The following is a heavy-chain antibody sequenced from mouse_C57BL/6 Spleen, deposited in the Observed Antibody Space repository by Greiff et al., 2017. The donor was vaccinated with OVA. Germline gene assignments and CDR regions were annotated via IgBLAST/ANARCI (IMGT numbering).Heavy chain of an antibody. J-gene: IGHJ1*03. CDR3: ARKRGDGYYGYFDV. Sequence: QVQLKQSGPGLVQPSQSLSITCTVSGFSLTSYGVHWVRQSPGKGLEWLGVIWSGGSTDYNAAFISRLSISTAYSTSQVFFKMNSLQADYTAIDYCARKRGDGYYGYFDVWGTGTTVTVSS. D-gene: IGHD2-3*01. V-gene: IGHV2-2*01. CDR2: IWSGGST. CDR1: GFSLTSYG.